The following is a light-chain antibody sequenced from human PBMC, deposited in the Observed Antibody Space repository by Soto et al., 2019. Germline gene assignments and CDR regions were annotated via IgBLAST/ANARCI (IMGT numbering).Light chain of an antibody. CDR1: PGITSSY. J-gene: IGKJ1*01. CDR3: QQYGSSLPWS. V-gene: IGKV3-20*01. Sequence: EIVLTQSPGTLSLSPGERATLSCRASPGITSSYLAWFQQKPGQAPRLLIYGASRRATGVPDRFNGSGSGTDFTLTISRLEPEDFAVYYCQQYGSSLPWSFGQGTNVEI. CDR2: GAS.